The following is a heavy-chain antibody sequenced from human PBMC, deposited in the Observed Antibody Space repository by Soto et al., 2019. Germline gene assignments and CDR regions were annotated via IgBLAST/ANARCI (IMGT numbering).Heavy chain of an antibody. CDR2: ISSSSSYI. Sequence: GGSLRLSCAASGFTFSSYSMNWVRQAPGEGLEWVSSISSSSSYIYYADSVKGRFTISRDNAKNSLYLQMNSLRAEDTAVYYCAREVAAGGIGYNWFDPWGQGTLVTVSS. CDR3: AREVAAGGIGYNWFDP. J-gene: IGHJ5*02. V-gene: IGHV3-21*01. CDR1: GFTFSSYS. D-gene: IGHD6-13*01.